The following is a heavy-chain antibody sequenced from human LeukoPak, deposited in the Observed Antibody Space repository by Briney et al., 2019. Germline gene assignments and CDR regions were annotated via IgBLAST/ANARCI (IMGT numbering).Heavy chain of an antibody. Sequence: SETLSLTCTVSGGSISSYYWSWIRQPAGKGLEWIGRIYTSGSTNYNPSLKGRVTMSVDTSKNQFSLKLTSVTAADTAVYYCARIDYDFWSGLYDYWGQGTLVTVSS. CDR3: ARIDYDFWSGLYDY. CDR1: GGSISSYY. V-gene: IGHV4-4*07. CDR2: IYTSGST. J-gene: IGHJ4*02. D-gene: IGHD3-3*01.